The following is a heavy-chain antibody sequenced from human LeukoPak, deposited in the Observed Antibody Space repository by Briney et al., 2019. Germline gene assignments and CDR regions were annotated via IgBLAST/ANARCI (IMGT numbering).Heavy chain of an antibody. J-gene: IGHJ5*02. V-gene: IGHV4-38-2*02. CDR1: GYSISSGYY. CDR2: IYHSGST. D-gene: IGHD3-10*01. Sequence: SETLSLTCTVSGYSISSGYYWGWIRQPPGKGLEWIGSIYHSGSTYYNPSLKSRVPISVDTSKNQFSLKLSSVTAADTAVYYCARRAYGSGSYYFHTQRNWFDPWGQGTLVTVSS. CDR3: ARRAYGSGSYYFHTQRNWFDP.